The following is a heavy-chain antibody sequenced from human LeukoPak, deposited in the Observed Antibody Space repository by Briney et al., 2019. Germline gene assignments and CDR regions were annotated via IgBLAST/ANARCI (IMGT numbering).Heavy chain of an antibody. V-gene: IGHV1-2*02. CDR3: ARDYGSSSGFLSGLYYYYMDV. J-gene: IGHJ6*03. Sequence: ASVKVSCKASGYTFTGYYMHWVRQAPGQGLEWMGWINPNSGGTNYAQKFQGRVTMTRDTSISTAYMELSSLRSEDTAVYYCARDYGSSSGFLSGLYYYYMDVWGKGTTVTISS. D-gene: IGHD6-19*01. CDR1: GYTFTGYY. CDR2: INPNSGGT.